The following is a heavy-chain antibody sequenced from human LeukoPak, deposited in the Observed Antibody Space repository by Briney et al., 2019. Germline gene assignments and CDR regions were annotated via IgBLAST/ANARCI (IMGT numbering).Heavy chain of an antibody. J-gene: IGHJ4*02. CDR1: GFTFSDYY. CDR3: AREFIPTRRFVLYY. V-gene: IGHV3-11*01. CDR2: ISSSGSTI. D-gene: IGHD2-15*01. Sequence: GGSLRLSCAASGFTFSDYYMSWIRQAPGKGLEWVSYISSSGSTIYYADSVKGRFTISRDNAKNSLYLQMNSLRAEDTAVYYCAREFIPTRRFVLYYWGQGTLVTVSS.